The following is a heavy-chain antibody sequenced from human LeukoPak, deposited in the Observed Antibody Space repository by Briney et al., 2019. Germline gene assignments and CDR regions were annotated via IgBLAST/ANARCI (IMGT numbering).Heavy chain of an antibody. D-gene: IGHD3-10*01. V-gene: IGHV4-34*09. CDR1: GGSFSGYY. CDR3: ASDTGRSGVIRY. Sequence: SETLSLTCAVYGGSFSGYYWSWIRQPPGKGLEWIGEINHSGSTNYNPSLKSRVTISVDTSKNQFSLKLSSVTAADTAVYYCASDTGRSGVIRYWGQGTLVAVSS. CDR2: INHSGST. J-gene: IGHJ1*01.